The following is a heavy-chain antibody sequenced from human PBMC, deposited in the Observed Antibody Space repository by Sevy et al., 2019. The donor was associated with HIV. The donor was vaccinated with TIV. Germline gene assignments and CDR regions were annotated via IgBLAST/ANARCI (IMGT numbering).Heavy chain of an antibody. V-gene: IGHV1-18*01. CDR2: ISAYNGNT. D-gene: IGHD3-9*01. CDR3: ARDGGDYDILTTRPYGMDV. J-gene: IGHJ6*02. CDR1: GYTFTSYG. Sequence: ASVKVSCKASGYTFTSYGISWVRQAPGQGLEWMGWISAYNGNTNYAQKLQGRVTMTTDTSTSTAYMELRSLRADDTAGYYWARDGGDYDILTTRPYGMDVWGQGTTVTVSS.